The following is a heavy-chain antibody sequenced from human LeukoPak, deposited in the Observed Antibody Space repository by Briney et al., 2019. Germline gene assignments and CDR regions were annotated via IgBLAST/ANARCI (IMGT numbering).Heavy chain of an antibody. J-gene: IGHJ6*02. V-gene: IGHV3-30*18. Sequence: GGSLRLSCAASGFTFSSYGMHWVRQAPGRGLEGVAVISYDGSNKYYADSVKGRFTISRDNSKNTLYLQMNSLRAEDTAVYYCAKVGCSSTSCYNVNDYYYYGMDVWGQGTTVTVSS. CDR2: ISYDGSNK. D-gene: IGHD2-2*01. CDR1: GFTFSSYG. CDR3: AKVGCSSTSCYNVNDYYYYGMDV.